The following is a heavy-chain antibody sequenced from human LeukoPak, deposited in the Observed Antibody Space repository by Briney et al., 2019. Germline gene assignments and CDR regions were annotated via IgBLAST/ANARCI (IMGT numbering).Heavy chain of an antibody. Sequence: GGSLRLSCAASGFTVSNSYMTGVRQAPDKGLEWVSLTYSAGFTYYPDSVKGRFTISRDIAKNTVFLQMNSLRVEDTAVYYCARGGGHQPTYYQYLDVWGKGTTVTVSS. J-gene: IGHJ6*03. V-gene: IGHV3-53*01. D-gene: IGHD1-14*01. CDR2: TYSAGFT. CDR3: ARGGGHQPTYYQYLDV. CDR1: GFTVSNSY.